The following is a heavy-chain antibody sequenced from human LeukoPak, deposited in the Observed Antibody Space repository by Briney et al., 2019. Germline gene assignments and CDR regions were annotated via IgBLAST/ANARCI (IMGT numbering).Heavy chain of an antibody. CDR3: ARVGVPYYYYMDV. CDR2: INPNSGGT. CDR1: GYTFTSYD. Sequence: ASVKVSCKASGYTFTSYDINWVRQAPGQGLEWMGWINPNSGGTNYAQKFQGRVTMTRDTSISTAYMELSRLRSDDTAVYYCARVGVPYYYYMDVWGKGTTVTISS. V-gene: IGHV1-2*02. D-gene: IGHD3-3*01. J-gene: IGHJ6*03.